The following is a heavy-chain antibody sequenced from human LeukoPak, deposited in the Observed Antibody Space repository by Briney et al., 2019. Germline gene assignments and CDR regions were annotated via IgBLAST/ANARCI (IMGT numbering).Heavy chain of an antibody. J-gene: IGHJ3*02. CDR1: GGTFSSYA. CDR3: ARLEYYDTTNAFDI. D-gene: IGHD3-22*01. Sequence: SVKVSCKASGGTFSSYAISWVRQAPGQGLEWMGGIIPIFGTADYAQKFQGRVTITTDESTSTAYMELSGLRSEDTAVYYCARLEYYDTTNAFDIWGQGTMVTVSS. CDR2: IIPIFGTA. V-gene: IGHV1-69*05.